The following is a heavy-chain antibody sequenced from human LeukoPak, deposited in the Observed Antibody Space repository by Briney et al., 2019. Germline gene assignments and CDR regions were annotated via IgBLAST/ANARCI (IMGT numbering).Heavy chain of an antibody. D-gene: IGHD6-13*01. CDR2: INYSGST. Sequence: SETLSLTCTASGGSISGYYWSWIRQPPGKGLKWIGHINYSGSTDYKPSLKSRVTISVDTSKNQFSLKLSSVTAADTAVFYCARTISGWYYFDYWGQGTLVTVSS. CDR3: ARTISGWYYFDY. V-gene: IGHV4-59*08. J-gene: IGHJ4*02. CDR1: GGSISGYY.